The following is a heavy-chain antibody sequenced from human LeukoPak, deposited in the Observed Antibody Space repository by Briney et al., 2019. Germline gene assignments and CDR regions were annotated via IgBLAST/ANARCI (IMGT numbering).Heavy chain of an antibody. Sequence: PGGSLKLSCAASGFTFSGSAMHSVRQASGKGLEWVGRIRSKANSYATAYAASVKGRFTISRDDSKNTAYLQMNSLKTEDTAVYYCAPQGRTDYYGSGMGYYYGMDVWGQGTTVTVSS. J-gene: IGHJ6*02. D-gene: IGHD3-10*01. CDR3: APQGRTDYYGSGMGYYYGMDV. CDR2: IRSKANSYAT. V-gene: IGHV3-73*01. CDR1: GFTFSGSA.